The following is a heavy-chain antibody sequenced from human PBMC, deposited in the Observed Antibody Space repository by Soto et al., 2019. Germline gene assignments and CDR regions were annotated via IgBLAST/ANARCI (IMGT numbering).Heavy chain of an antibody. Sequence: GGSLRLSCAASGFTFSSYSMNWVRQAPGKGLEWVSSISSSSSYIYYADSVKGRFTISRDNAKNSLYLQMNSLRAEDTAVYYCARIWFGDRLGGPSDYWGQGTLVTVSS. CDR3: ARIWFGDRLGGPSDY. V-gene: IGHV3-21*01. CDR1: GFTFSSYS. J-gene: IGHJ4*02. CDR2: ISSSSSYI. D-gene: IGHD3-10*01.